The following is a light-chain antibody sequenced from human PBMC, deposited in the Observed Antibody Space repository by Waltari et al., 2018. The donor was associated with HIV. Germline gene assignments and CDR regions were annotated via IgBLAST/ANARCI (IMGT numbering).Light chain of an antibody. CDR2: DNT. V-gene: IGLV1-51*01. CDR3: GTWDGSLNVWV. J-gene: IGLJ3*02. CDR1: SSNIGNTF. Sequence: QSVLTQPPSVSAASGQKVTISCSGSSSNIGNTFASWYQQLPGIAPKLLIYDNTKRPSGNPDRFSGSKSGTAATLAITGLQTGDEADYYCGTWDGSLNVWVFGGGTKVTV.